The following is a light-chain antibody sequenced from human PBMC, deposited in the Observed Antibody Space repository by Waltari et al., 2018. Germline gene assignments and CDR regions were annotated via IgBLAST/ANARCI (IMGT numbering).Light chain of an antibody. CDR2: RDN. Sequence: QSVLTKPPSASGTPGQQVTISCSGSDSNVGKHHVCWFQQFPGMAPKLLIYRDNQRPSGVPDQFSGSKSGTSASLAISGLRSDNEADYYCAVWDDSLSAWVFGEGTKLTVL. V-gene: IGLV1-47*01. CDR1: DSNVGKHH. J-gene: IGLJ3*02. CDR3: AVWDDSLSAWV.